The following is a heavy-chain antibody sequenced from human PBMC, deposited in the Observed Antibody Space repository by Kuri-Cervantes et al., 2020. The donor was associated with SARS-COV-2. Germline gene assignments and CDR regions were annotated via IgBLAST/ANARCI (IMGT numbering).Heavy chain of an antibody. D-gene: IGHD1-1*01. CDR3: AKSEGTPGLKY. CDR1: GFTFSSYA. CDR2: ISGSGDSV. J-gene: IGHJ4*02. V-gene: IGHV3-23*01. Sequence: GESLKISCAASGFTFSSYAMHWVRQAPGKGLEWVSAISGSGDSVYFADSVKGRFTISRDNSKNTVFLQMDSLRAADTAVYYCAKSEGTPGLKYWGQGTLVTVSS.